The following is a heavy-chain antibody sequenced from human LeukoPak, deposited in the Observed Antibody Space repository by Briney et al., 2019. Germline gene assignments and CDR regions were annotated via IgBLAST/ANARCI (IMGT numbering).Heavy chain of an antibody. CDR2: ISGSGDST. J-gene: IGHJ3*02. D-gene: IGHD6-13*01. CDR3: AKEDSSSWPDAFDI. V-gene: IGHV3-23*01. CDR1: GFTFSSYA. Sequence: SGGSLKLSCAASGFTFSSYAMSWVSQAPGKGLEWVSTISGSGDSTYYADSVKGLFTISRDNSKNTLYLQMNSLRAEDTAVYYCAKEDSSSWPDAFDIWGQGTMVTVSS.